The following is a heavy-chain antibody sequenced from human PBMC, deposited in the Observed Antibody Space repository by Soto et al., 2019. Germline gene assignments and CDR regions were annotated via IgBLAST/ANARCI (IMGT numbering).Heavy chain of an antibody. CDR1: GYAFITYG. D-gene: IGHD1-1*01. CDR3: ARGRYGDY. V-gene: IGHV1-18*01. J-gene: IGHJ4*02. CDR2: ISAHNGNT. Sequence: QVHLVQSGAEVKKPGASVKVSCKGSGYAFITYGITWVRQAPGQGLEWVGWISAHNGNTNYAQKLQGRVTVTRDTSTSTAYMELRSLRSDDTAVYYCARGRYGDYWGQGALVTVSS.